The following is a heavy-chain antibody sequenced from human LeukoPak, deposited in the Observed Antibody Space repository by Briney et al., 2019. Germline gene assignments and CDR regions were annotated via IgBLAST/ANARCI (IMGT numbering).Heavy chain of an antibody. V-gene: IGHV3-30*02. CDR3: AKDGIAAATPTWGYFDD. Sequence: GGSLRLSCAASGFTFSSYGMHWVRQAPGKGREWVAFIRYDGSNKYYADSVKGRFTISRDNSKNTLYLQMNSLRAEDTAVYYCAKDGIAAATPTWGYFDDWGQGTLVTVSS. J-gene: IGHJ4*02. D-gene: IGHD6-13*01. CDR1: GFTFSSYG. CDR2: IRYDGSNK.